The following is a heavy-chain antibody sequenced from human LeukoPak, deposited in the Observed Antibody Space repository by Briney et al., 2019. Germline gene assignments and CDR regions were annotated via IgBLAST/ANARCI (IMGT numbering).Heavy chain of an antibody. CDR2: ISAYNGNT. J-gene: IGHJ4*02. CDR3: ARGDGYNSLDY. Sequence: ASVKVSCKASGYTFSTYGLNWVRQAPGQGLEWMGWISAYNGNTNYAQKFQGRVSMTTDTSTSTAYMEVRSLRSDDTAVYYCARGDGYNSLDYWGQGTLVTVSS. V-gene: IGHV1-18*01. D-gene: IGHD5-24*01. CDR1: GYTFSTYG.